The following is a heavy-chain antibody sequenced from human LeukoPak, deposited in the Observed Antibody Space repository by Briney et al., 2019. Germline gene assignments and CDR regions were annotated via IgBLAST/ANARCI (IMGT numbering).Heavy chain of an antibody. CDR3: ARDYWRSGRLDDAFDI. Sequence: GGSLRLSCAASGFTFSSYWMSWVRQAPGKGLEWVAYIKQDGSEKYYVDSVKGRFTISRDNAKNSLYLQMNSLRAEDTAVYYCARDYWRSGRLDDAFDIWGQGTMATVSS. CDR1: GFTFSSYW. D-gene: IGHD3-10*01. CDR2: IKQDGSEK. V-gene: IGHV3-7*01. J-gene: IGHJ3*02.